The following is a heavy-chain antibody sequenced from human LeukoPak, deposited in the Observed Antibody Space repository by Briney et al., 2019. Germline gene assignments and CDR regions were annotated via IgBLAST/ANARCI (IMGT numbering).Heavy chain of an antibody. CDR2: INHSGST. Sequence: PSETLSLTSAVYGGSFRGYYWIWIRPPPGKGLAWTGEINHSGSTNYHPSLKSRVTISVDTSKNQFSLKLSSVTAADTAAYYCARGIAAARETGFDYWGQGTLVTGSS. CDR3: ARGIAAARETGFDY. J-gene: IGHJ4*02. V-gene: IGHV4-34*01. CDR1: GGSFRGYY. D-gene: IGHD6-13*01.